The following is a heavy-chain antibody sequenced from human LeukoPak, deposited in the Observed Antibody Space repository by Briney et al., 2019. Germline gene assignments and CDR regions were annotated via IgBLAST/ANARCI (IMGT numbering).Heavy chain of an antibody. Sequence: PGGSLRLSCAASGFTFSSYWMSWVRQAPGKGLEWVANIKQDGSEKYYVDSVKGRFTISRDNAKNSLYLQMYSLRAEDTAVYYCARAPYSGSYCYFDYWGQGTLVTVSS. CDR1: GFTFSSYW. J-gene: IGHJ4*02. CDR3: ARAPYSGSYCYFDY. V-gene: IGHV3-7*01. D-gene: IGHD1-26*01. CDR2: IKQDGSEK.